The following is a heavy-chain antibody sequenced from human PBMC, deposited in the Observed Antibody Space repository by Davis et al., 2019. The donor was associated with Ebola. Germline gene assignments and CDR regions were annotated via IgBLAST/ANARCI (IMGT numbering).Heavy chain of an antibody. V-gene: IGHV2-5*04. Sequence: SGPTLVKPTQTLTLTCTFSGFSLTTSGMGVGWIRQSPEKALEWLGLTYWDDDRRYSPSLKTRLTITKDPSKDLVVLTMTNMDPADTGTYFCVRWAPSPGALSDAFDVWGQGTRVTVSS. CDR2: TYWDDDR. J-gene: IGHJ3*01. CDR1: GFSLTTSGMG. D-gene: IGHD1-26*01. CDR3: VRWAPSPGALSDAFDV.